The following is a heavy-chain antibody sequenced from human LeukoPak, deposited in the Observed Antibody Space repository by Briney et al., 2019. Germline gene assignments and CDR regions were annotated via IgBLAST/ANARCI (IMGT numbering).Heavy chain of an antibody. CDR2: MYDSGST. D-gene: IGHD2-21*02. J-gene: IGHJ6*02. CDR3: ARVRVVVTADYYYYGMDV. CDR1: GGSVSSDGYF. V-gene: IGHV4-31*03. Sequence: KSSETLSLTCTVSGGSVSSDGYFWTWIRQHPGKGLEWIGYMYDSGSTYYNPSLKSRVIISVDMSKNQFSLKLSSVTAADTAVFYCARVRVVVTADYYYYGMDVWGQGTTVIVSS.